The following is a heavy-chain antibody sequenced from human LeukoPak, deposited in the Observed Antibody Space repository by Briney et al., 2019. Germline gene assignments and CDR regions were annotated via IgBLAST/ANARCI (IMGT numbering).Heavy chain of an antibody. CDR1: GGSFSGYY. CDR2: INHSGST. V-gene: IGHV4-34*01. J-gene: IGHJ5*02. Sequence: SETLSLTCAVYGGSFSGYYWSWIRQPPGKGLEWIGEINHSGSTNYNPSLKSRVTISVDTSKNQFSLKLSSVTAADTAVYYCARGRSRKYQLLRGFDPWGQGILVTVSS. D-gene: IGHD2-2*01. CDR3: ARGRSRKYQLLRGFDP.